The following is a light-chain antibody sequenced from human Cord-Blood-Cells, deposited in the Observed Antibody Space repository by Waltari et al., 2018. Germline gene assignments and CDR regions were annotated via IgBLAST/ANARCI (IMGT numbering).Light chain of an antibody. CDR3: QQYGSSPT. CDR1: QSVSSSY. CDR2: GAS. J-gene: IGKJ3*01. Sequence: EIVLTQSPGTLSLSPGERATLSCRASQSVSSSYVSWHQQQADQAPRLLIYGASSRATSIPDMFSGGASTTYFIITISRLSPEDLAEYYWQQYGSSPTFGPGTKVDIK. V-gene: IGKV3-20*01.